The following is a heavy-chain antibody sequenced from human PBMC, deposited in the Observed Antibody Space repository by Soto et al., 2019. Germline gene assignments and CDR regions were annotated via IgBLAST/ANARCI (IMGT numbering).Heavy chain of an antibody. CDR3: ARYFFGSGYGMDV. CDR2: IYPGDSDT. D-gene: IGHD3-10*01. J-gene: IGHJ6*02. Sequence: PGESLKISCKGSGYSLTSNWIGWVRQMPGKGLEWMGIIYPGDSDTRYSPSFQGQVTISADKPISTAYLQWSSLKASDTAMYYCARYFFGSGYGMDVWGQGTTVTVSS. CDR1: GYSLTSNW. V-gene: IGHV5-51*01.